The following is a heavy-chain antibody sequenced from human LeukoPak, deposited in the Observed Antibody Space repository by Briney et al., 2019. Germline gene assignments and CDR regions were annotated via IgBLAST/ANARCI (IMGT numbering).Heavy chain of an antibody. V-gene: IGHV3-23*01. D-gene: IGHD3-22*01. Sequence: GGPLRFSGEASGFTFSNYAMSWVRKAPGKGLKWVSTFTAGARRTYYADSVQGRFTISRDNSNNTLFLQVNSVRDDDTAVHHCAKWCFSDRSGDNFHSWGQGTLVTVSS. CDR2: FTAGARRT. CDR1: GFTFSNYA. J-gene: IGHJ4*02. CDR3: AKWCFSDRSGDNFHS.